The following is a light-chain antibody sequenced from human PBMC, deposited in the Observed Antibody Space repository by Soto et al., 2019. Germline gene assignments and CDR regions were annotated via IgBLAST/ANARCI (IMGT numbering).Light chain of an antibody. CDR3: HHYFRCWA. Sequence: EIVMTQSPPNLSVSPGDAAALSCMASQNVGSSLAWAQQKPGQVPRLRIYDASTRAIGVPSRFSRRGSGSDFAPTISSLHSEDLAVYDCHHYFRCWACGQGTKVEI. J-gene: IGKJ1*01. CDR1: QNVGSS. CDR2: DAS. V-gene: IGKV3-15*01.